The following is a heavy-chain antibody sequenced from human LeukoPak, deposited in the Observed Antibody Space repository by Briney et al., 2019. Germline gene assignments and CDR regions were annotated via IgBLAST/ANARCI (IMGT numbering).Heavy chain of an antibody. D-gene: IGHD4-23*01. CDR1: GGSISSGDYY. J-gene: IGHJ5*02. CDR3: AKTPPSRGFDP. CDR2: IYYSGST. Sequence: SQTLSLTCTVSGGSISSGDYYWSWFRQPPGKGLEWIGYIYYSGSTYYNPSLKSRITISVDTSKNRFSLKLSSVSAADTAVYYCAKTPPSRGFDPWGQGTLVTVSS. V-gene: IGHV4-30-4*01.